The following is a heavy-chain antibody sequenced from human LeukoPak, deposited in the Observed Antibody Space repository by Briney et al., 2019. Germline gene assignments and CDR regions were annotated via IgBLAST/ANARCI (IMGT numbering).Heavy chain of an antibody. D-gene: IGHD3-10*02. J-gene: IGHJ3*02. CDR1: GGSMDLSY. Sequence: SETLSLTCTVSGGSMDLSYWSWIRQPPGKGLEWIGFIYSSGNTNYNPSLKSRVTISLDTSKNQFSLQLNSVTPEDTALYYCARGGLVRGTINSLIAFDIWGQGIMVTVSS. CDR3: ARGGLVRGTINSLIAFDI. V-gene: IGHV4-59*12. CDR2: IYSSGNT.